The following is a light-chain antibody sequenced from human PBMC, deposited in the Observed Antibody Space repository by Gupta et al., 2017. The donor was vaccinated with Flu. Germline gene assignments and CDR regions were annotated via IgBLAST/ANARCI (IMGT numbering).Light chain of an antibody. CDR3: GGWDESLGVVA. V-gene: IGLV1-51*02. Sequence: QSLLTQPPSASAAPGQKVTISCSGSTSNIGRNYVFWYQQFPGTAPRLLIYENNKRPSGIPDRFSGSKSGTSATLGITGLQTGDEAVYHCGGWDESLGVVAFGGGTRLTIL. CDR1: TSNIGRNY. J-gene: IGLJ2*01. CDR2: ENN.